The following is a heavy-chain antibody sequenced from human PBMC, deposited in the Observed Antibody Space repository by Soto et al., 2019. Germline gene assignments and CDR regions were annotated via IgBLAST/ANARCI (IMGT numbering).Heavy chain of an antibody. CDR1: GYTFTAYG. V-gene: IGHV1-18*01. CDR3: ARELNTDSSAYYSFAY. CDR2: VDTANDNT. J-gene: IGHJ4*02. D-gene: IGHD3-22*01. Sequence: QVQMVQSGPEVKMPGASVKVSCKTSGYTFTAYGLAWLRQPPRQRPEWMGWVDTANDNTNYAEKLQGRDTMPTDTSPATTYMERRSLRSDDTAVYYCARELNTDSSAYYSFAYWGQGTLVTVSS.